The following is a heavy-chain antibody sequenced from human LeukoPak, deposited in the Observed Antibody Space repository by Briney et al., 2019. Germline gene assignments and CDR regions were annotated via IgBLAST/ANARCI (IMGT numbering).Heavy chain of an antibody. J-gene: IGHJ4*02. D-gene: IGHD1-26*01. V-gene: IGHV3-23*01. Sequence: PGGSLRLSCAASGFTFSSYAMSWVRQAPGKGLEWVSSISGSGSSTYYADSVKGRFTLSRDYPKNTLYLQMNSLRAEDTAVYFCAKYSGSYYYPPNWDSWGQGTLVTVS. CDR2: ISGSGSST. CDR3: AKYSGSYYYPPNWDS. CDR1: GFTFSSYA.